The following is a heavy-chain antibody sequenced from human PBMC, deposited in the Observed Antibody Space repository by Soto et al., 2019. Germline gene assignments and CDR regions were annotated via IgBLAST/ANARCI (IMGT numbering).Heavy chain of an antibody. CDR1: GGTFSSYT. Sequence: QVQLVQSGAEVKKPGSSVKVSCKASGGTFSSYTISWVRQAPGQGLEWMGRIIPILGIAHHAQKFQGRVTINREKSRRPAYMQRVRLRYEVKAVYHCERFGSGWRRLWDYCGQGMLVSVS. V-gene: IGHV1-69*02. J-gene: IGHJ4*02. CDR2: IIPILGIA. CDR3: ERFGSGWRRLWDY. D-gene: IGHD6-25*01.